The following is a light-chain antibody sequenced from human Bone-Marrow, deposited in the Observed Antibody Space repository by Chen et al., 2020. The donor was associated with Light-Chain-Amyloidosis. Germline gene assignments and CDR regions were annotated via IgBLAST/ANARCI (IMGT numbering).Light chain of an antibody. J-gene: IGLJ2*01. CDR1: DLPTKY. CDR3: QSADSSGTYEVI. CDR2: RDT. V-gene: IGLV3-25*03. Sequence: SYELTQPPSVSVSPGQTARITCSGDDLPTKYAYWYQQKPGQAPVLVIHRDTERPSGISERFSGSSSGTTATLTISGVHAEDEADYHCQSADSSGTYEVIFGGGTQLTVL.